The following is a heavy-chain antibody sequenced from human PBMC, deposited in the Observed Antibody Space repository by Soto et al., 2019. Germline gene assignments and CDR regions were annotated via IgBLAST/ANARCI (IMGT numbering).Heavy chain of an antibody. CDR3: AREADYDYIWGSPDAFDI. V-gene: IGHV4-59*01. CDR1: GGSISSYY. D-gene: IGHD3-16*01. Sequence: PETLSLTCTVSGGSISSYYWSWIRQPPGKGLEWIGYIYYSGSTNYNPSLKSRVTISVDTSKNQFSLKLSSVTAADTAVYYCAREADYDYIWGSPDAFDIWGQGTMVTVSS. J-gene: IGHJ3*02. CDR2: IYYSGST.